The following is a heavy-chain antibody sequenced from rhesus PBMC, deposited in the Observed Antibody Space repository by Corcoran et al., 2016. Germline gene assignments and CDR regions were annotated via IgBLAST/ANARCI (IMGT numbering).Heavy chain of an antibody. CDR1: GGSISSNF. CDR3: AREYNKNNRFDV. Sequence: QLQLQESGPGLVKPSETLSLSCAVSGGSISSNFWSWLRQPPGKGLEWIGHISGSGGSTDYNPALKSRVTISTDTSKNQVSLKLNSVTAADTAVYYCAREYNKNNRFDVWGAGVLVTVSS. D-gene: IGHD1-44*01. J-gene: IGHJ5-1*01. CDR2: ISGSGGST. V-gene: IGHV4-173*01.